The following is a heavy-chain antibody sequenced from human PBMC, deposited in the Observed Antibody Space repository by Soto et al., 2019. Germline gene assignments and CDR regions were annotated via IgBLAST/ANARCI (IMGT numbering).Heavy chain of an antibody. D-gene: IGHD4-4*01. Sequence: WASVKVSCKASGYTFTGYYMHWVRQAPGQGLEWMGWINPNSGGTNYAQKFQGRVTMTRDTSISTAYMELSRLRSDDTAVYYCARDLVTSAYYYCYGMDVWGQGPTVTVSS. CDR3: ARDLVTSAYYYCYGMDV. V-gene: IGHV1-2*02. CDR1: GYTFTGYY. J-gene: IGHJ6*02. CDR2: INPNSGGT.